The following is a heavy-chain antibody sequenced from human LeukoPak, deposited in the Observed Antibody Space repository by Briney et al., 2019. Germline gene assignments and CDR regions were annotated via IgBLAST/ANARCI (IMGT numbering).Heavy chain of an antibody. CDR2: IKQDGSEK. V-gene: IGHV3-7*03. J-gene: IGHJ4*02. Sequence: GGSLRLSCAASGFTFSSYWMSWVRQAPGKGLEWVANIKQDGSEKYYVDSVKGRFTISRDNAKNSLYLEMNSLKPEDTALYYCAKLMVGGLTKSPFDSWGQGTLVTVSS. D-gene: IGHD3-10*01. CDR3: AKLMVGGLTKSPFDS. CDR1: GFTFSSYW.